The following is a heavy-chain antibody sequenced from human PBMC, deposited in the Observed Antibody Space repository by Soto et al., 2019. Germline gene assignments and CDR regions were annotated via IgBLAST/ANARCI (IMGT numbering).Heavy chain of an antibody. D-gene: IGHD1-26*01. CDR3: ARVSVSGSYYYDGMDV. V-gene: IGHV3-30*04. J-gene: IGHJ6*02. CDR1: GFTFSSYA. CDR2: ISYDGSNK. Sequence: GGSLRLSCAASGFTFSSYAMHWVRQAPGKGLEWVAVISYDGSNKYYADSVKGRFTISRDNSKNTLYLQMNSLRAEDTVVYYCARVSVSGSYYYDGMDVWGQGTTVTVSS.